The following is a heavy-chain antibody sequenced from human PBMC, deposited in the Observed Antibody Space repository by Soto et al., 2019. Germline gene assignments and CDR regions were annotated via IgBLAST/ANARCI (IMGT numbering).Heavy chain of an antibody. V-gene: IGHV1-69*12. J-gene: IGHJ4*02. CDR2: IIPNFGTA. CDR3: ARDPEYSSSTYYSDY. CDR1: GGTFSSYA. Sequence: QVQLVQSGAEVKKPGSSVKVSCKASGGTFSSYAISWVRQAPGQGLEWMGGIIPNFGTANYAQKLQGRVTITADESTSTAYMELSSLTSDDTAVYYYARDPEYSSSTYYSDYWGQGTLVTVSS. D-gene: IGHD6-6*01.